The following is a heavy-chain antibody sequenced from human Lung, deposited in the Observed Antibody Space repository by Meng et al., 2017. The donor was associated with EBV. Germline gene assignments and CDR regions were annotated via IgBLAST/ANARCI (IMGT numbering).Heavy chain of an antibody. Sequence: GQLQEGGAGLLEPSEALSLLCAVYGGSFRGSLSGDYWSWIRQAPGKGLEWIGEINDSGSTDYNPSLKSRLTISVDRSKSQFSLELSSVTAADTAVYYCARSTFDYWGQGTLVTVSS. CDR3: ARSTFDY. J-gene: IGHJ4*02. D-gene: IGHD1-26*01. CDR1: GGSFRGSLSGDY. V-gene: IGHV4-34*01. CDR2: INDSGST.